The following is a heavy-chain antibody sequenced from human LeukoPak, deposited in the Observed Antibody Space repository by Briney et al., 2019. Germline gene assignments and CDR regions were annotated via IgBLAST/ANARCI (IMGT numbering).Heavy chain of an antibody. CDR2: IYPGDSDT. D-gene: IGHD3-3*01. Sequence: GESLKISCKGSGYTFSSYWFGWVRQMPGKGLEWVGIIYPGDSDTRYSPSLQGQVTISVDTSIGTAYLQWSSLKASDTAIYYCARQNDFRLDYWGQGTLVTVSS. CDR1: GYTFSSYW. CDR3: ARQNDFRLDY. J-gene: IGHJ4*02. V-gene: IGHV5-51*01.